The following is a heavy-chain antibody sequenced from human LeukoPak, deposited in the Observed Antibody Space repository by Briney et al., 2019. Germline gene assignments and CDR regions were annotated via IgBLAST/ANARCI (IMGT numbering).Heavy chain of an antibody. D-gene: IGHD3-3*01. J-gene: IGHJ4*02. CDR1: GGSISSSSSS. Sequence: SETLSLTCSVSGGSISSSSSSWGWVRQPPGKGLEWIATIFYNGYTEYNPSLKSRVTISGDTSKTQFSLKLKSVTAADTALYYCAFSDVGWLPFDYWGQGTLVTVSS. CDR3: AFSDVGWLPFDY. V-gene: IGHV4-39*01. CDR2: IFYNGYT.